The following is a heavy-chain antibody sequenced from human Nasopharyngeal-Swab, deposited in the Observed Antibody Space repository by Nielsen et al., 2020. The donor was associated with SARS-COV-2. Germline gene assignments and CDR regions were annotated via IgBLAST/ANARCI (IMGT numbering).Heavy chain of an antibody. Sequence: ASVKVSCKASGYTFTGYYIYWVRQAPGQGLEWMGWINPHSGGTKYAEKFQDWVTMTRDTSISTVYMDLSSLRADDTAVYYCSRDLAGPDDYWGLGTLVTVSP. CDR2: INPHSGGT. CDR3: SRDLAGPDDY. V-gene: IGHV1-2*04. D-gene: IGHD1-14*01. J-gene: IGHJ4*02. CDR1: GYTFTGYY.